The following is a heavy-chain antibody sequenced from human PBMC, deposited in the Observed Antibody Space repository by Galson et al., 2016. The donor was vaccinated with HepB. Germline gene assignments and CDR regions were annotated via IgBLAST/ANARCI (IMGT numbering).Heavy chain of an antibody. CDR3: ARDHGDCSGGTCYSDYFDF. Sequence: SLRLSCAASGFIFSNQGMHWVRQAPGKGLEWVALTLNDRVTKNYADSVKGRFTISRDNSKDTLYLQMDSLRPEDTAVYYCARDHGDCSGGTCYSDYFDFWGQGTLVTVSS. V-gene: IGHV3-33*01. CDR2: TLNDRVTK. J-gene: IGHJ4*02. CDR1: GFIFSNQG. D-gene: IGHD2-15*01.